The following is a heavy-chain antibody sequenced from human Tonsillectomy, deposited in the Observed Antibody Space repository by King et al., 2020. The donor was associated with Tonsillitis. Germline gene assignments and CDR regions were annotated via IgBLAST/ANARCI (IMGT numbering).Heavy chain of an antibody. CDR3: EREAAAGTFDH. J-gene: IGHJ2*01. Sequence: VQLVESGGGLVQPGGSLRLSCAASRFTFSSYSTNWVRQAPGKGLEWVSYISSSSRTIYYADSVKGRFTISRDNAKTALFLQINSLRAEHTAVYYWEREAAAGTFDHWGRGTLVTVSS. D-gene: IGHD6-13*01. V-gene: IGHV3-48*01. CDR1: RFTFSSYS. CDR2: ISSSSRTI.